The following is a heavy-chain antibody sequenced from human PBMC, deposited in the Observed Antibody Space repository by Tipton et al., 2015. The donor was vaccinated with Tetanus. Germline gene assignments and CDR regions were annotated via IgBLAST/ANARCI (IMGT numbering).Heavy chain of an antibody. J-gene: IGHJ2*01. CDR3: ASSYRSFDV. CDR2: VSNDGSDT. CDR1: GLFFKNAW. Sequence: SLRLSCATSGLFFKNAWMNWVRQAPGKGLEWVASVSNDGSDTDYADSVKGRFTISRDNSKNTLYLQLNSLRTDDTAVFYCASSYRSFDVWGRGTLVIVSS. V-gene: IGHV3-30*03.